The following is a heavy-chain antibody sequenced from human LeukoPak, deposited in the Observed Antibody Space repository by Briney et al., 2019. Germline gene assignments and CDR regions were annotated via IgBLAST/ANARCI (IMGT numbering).Heavy chain of an antibody. CDR2: INHSGST. J-gene: IGHJ4*02. V-gene: IGHV4-34*01. CDR3: ARGSDGDPSPFDY. Sequence: PSETLSLTCAVYGGSFSGYYWSWIRQPPGKGLEWIGEINHSGSTNYNPSLKSRVTISVDTSKNQFSLKLSSVTAADTAVYYCARGSDGDPSPFDYWGRGTLVTVSS. D-gene: IGHD4-17*01. CDR1: GGSFSGYY.